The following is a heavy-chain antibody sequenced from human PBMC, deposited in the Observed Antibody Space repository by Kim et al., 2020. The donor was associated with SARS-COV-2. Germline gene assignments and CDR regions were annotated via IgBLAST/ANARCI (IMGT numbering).Heavy chain of an antibody. CDR2: T. Sequence: TYYNPSLKSRVTISVDTSKNQCSLKLSSVTAADTAVYYCARLRHQGVFDYWGQGTLVTVSS. CDR3: ARLRHQGVFDY. V-gene: IGHV4-39*01. J-gene: IGHJ4*02. D-gene: IGHD1-1*01.